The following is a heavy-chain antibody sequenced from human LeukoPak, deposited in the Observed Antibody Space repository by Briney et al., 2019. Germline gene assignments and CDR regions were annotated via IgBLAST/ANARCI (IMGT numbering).Heavy chain of an antibody. V-gene: IGHV1-18*01. CDR3: ATRTSYCSSTSCYTGAFDI. Sequence: ASVKVSCKASGYTFTSYGISWVRQAPGQGLEWMGWISAYNGNTNYAQKLQGRVTMTTDTSTSTAYMELRSLRSDDTAVYYCATRTSYCSSTSCYTGAFDIWGQGTMATVSS. CDR1: GYTFTSYG. J-gene: IGHJ3*02. D-gene: IGHD2-2*02. CDR2: ISAYNGNT.